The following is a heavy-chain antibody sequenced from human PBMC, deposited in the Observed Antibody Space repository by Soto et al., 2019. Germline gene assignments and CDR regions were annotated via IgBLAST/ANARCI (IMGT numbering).Heavy chain of an antibody. D-gene: IGHD2-15*01. Sequence: QVQLVQSGAEVKKPGSSVKVSCKASGGTFSSYAISWVRQAPGQGLEWMGGIIPIFGTANYAQKFQGRVTITADESKSTAYMELSSLRSEDTAVYYCASGGYCSGGSCYWYFDLWGRGTLVTVSS. CDR1: GGTFSSYA. CDR2: IIPIFGTA. V-gene: IGHV1-69*01. CDR3: ASGGYCSGGSCYWYFDL. J-gene: IGHJ2*01.